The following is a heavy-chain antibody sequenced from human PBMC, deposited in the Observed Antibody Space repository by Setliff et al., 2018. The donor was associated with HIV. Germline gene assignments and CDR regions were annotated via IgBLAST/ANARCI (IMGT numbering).Heavy chain of an antibody. D-gene: IGHD2-8*01. CDR3: ARGKYCTDGVCSKPRSAVMDV. V-gene: IGHV4-61*09. CDR2: IYTTGST. CDR1: GDSIRSGSYY. Sequence: SETLSLTCTVSGDSIRSGSYYWTWIRQPAGKGLEWIGHIYTTGSTNYNPSLKSRVTISLDTSKNQFSLKLSSVTAADTAVYYCARGKYCTDGVCSKPRSAVMDVWGQGTLVTVSS. J-gene: IGHJ4*02.